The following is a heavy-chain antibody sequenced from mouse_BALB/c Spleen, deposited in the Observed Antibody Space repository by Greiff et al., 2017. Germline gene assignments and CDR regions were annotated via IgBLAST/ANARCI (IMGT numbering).Heavy chain of an antibody. D-gene: IGHD2-4*01. CDR1: GFTFSSYY. J-gene: IGHJ4*01. CDR3: ASHDYPSAMDY. Sequence: EVKVVESGGGLVKLGGSLKLSCAASGFTFSSYYMSWVRQTPEKRLELVAAINSNGGSTYYPDTVKGRFTISRDNAKNTLYLQMSSLKSEDTALYYCASHDYPSAMDYWGQGTSVTVSS. CDR2: INSNGGST. V-gene: IGHV5-6-2*01.